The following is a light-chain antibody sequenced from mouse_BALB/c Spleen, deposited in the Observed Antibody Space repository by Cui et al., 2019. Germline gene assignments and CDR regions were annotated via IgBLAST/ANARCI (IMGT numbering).Light chain of an antibody. CDR1: SSVSY. Sequence: QIVLTQSPAIMSASPGEKVTITCSASSSVSYMHWCQQKPGTSPKLWIYSTSNLASGVPARFIGSGSGTSYSLTISRMEAEDAATYYYQQRSSYPFTFGSGTKLEIK. CDR2: STS. J-gene: IGKJ4*01. V-gene: IGKV4-57*01. CDR3: QQRSSYPFT.